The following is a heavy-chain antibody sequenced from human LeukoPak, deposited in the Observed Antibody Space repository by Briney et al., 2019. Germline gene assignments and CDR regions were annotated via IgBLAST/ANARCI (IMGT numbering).Heavy chain of an antibody. Sequence: TSETLSLTCTVSGYSISSGYYSGWIRQPPGKGLEWIGSIYHSGSTYYNPSLKSRVTISVDTSKNQFSLKLSSVTAADTAVYYCARDHDFWSGYYYWGQGTLVTVSS. CDR3: ARDHDFWSGYYY. J-gene: IGHJ4*02. CDR2: IYHSGST. V-gene: IGHV4-38-2*02. CDR1: GYSISSGYY. D-gene: IGHD3-3*01.